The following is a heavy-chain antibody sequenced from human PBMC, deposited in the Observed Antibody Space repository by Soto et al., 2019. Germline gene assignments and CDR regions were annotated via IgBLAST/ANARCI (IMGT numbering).Heavy chain of an antibody. V-gene: IGHV4-31*03. D-gene: IGHD6-6*01. CDR3: ARRGGSSSGYYYYAMDV. CDR1: SDSMNSGGYY. J-gene: IGHJ6*02. Sequence: QVQLQESGPGLVKPSQTLSLTCSVSSDSMNSGGYYWSWIRQHPGKGLEWIGYIYSNGDTYHNPSLKSRVTISVDTSKTQFSLNLTSVTAADTAVYYCARRGGSSSGYYYYAMDVWGQGTTVTVSS. CDR2: IYSNGDT.